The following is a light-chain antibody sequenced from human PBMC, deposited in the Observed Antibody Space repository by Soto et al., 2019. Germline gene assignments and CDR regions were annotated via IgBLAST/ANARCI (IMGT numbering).Light chain of an antibody. CDR1: QTISRSY. Sequence: VLTQSPGTLSLSPGERATISCRASQTISRSYLAWYQHKPGQAPRLLIYGASSRATGIPHRFSGSGSGTDFTLTISRLEPEDCGVYYCQQYGGSPPYTFGQGTMLEIK. J-gene: IGKJ2*01. V-gene: IGKV3-20*01. CDR3: QQYGGSPPYT. CDR2: GAS.